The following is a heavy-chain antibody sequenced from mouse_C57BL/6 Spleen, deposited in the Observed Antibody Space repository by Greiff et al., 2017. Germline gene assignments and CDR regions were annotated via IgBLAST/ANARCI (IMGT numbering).Heavy chain of an antibody. CDR3: ARPCSNSGGWYFDV. CDR1: GYAFSSYW. V-gene: IGHV1-80*01. CDR2: IYPGDGDT. D-gene: IGHD2-5*01. J-gene: IGHJ1*03. Sequence: VQLQQSGAELVKPGASVKISCKASGYAFSSYWMNWVKQRPGKGLEWIGQIYPGDGDTNYNGKFKGKATLTADKSSSTAYMQLSSLTSEDSAVYFCARPCSNSGGWYFDVWGTGTTVTVSS.